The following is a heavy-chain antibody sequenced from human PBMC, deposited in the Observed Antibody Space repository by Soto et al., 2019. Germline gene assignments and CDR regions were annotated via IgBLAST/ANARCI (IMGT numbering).Heavy chain of an antibody. V-gene: IGHV1-2*02. Sequence: SSVKVSCKASWYAFTGYYMHWVLQAPGQGLEWMGWINPNSGGTNYAQKFQGRVTMTRDTSISTAYMELSRLRSDDTAVYSCARVEQQLPHDWGKGTLVTVSS. CDR2: INPNSGGT. CDR1: WYAFTGYY. J-gene: IGHJ4*02. CDR3: ARVEQQLPHD. D-gene: IGHD6-13*01.